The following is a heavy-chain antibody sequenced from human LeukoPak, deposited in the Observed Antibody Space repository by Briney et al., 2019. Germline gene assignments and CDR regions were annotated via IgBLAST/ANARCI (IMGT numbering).Heavy chain of an antibody. Sequence: KTGGSLRLSCAASGFTFSSYAMSWVRQAPGKGLEWVSGITGSSTNTYYADFVKGRFSISRDNSKNTLYLQMNSLRVEDTAVYYCAKGLAEQWLAPLGYWGQGTPVIVSS. CDR1: GFTFSSYA. V-gene: IGHV3-23*01. CDR2: ITGSSTNT. CDR3: AKGLAEQWLAPLGY. D-gene: IGHD6-19*01. J-gene: IGHJ4*02.